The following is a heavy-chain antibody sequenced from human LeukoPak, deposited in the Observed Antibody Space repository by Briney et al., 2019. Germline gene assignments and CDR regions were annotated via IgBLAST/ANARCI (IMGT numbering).Heavy chain of an antibody. V-gene: IGHV3-7*01. CDR3: AYGNYYDSSGSLFDY. CDR1: GFTFSSYW. D-gene: IGHD3-22*01. Sequence: GGSLRLSCAASGFTFSSYWMHWVRQAPGKGLEWVANIKQDGSEKYYVDSVKGRFTISRDNAKNSLYLQMNSLRAEDTAVYYCAYGNYYDSSGSLFDYWGQGTLVTVSS. J-gene: IGHJ4*02. CDR2: IKQDGSEK.